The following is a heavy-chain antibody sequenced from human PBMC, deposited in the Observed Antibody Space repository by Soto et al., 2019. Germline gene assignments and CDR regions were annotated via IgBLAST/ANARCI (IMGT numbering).Heavy chain of an antibody. D-gene: IGHD3-22*01. Sequence: ASVKVPCKASGYTFTGYYMHWVRQAPGQGLEWMGWINPNSGCTNYAQKFQGRVTMTRDTSISTAYMVLSRLRSHDTAVYYCAKDFVVVNTGGSRRAEYFQHWGQGTLVTLSS. CDR1: GYTFTGYY. J-gene: IGHJ1*01. CDR3: AKDFVVVNTGGSRRAEYFQH. CDR2: INPNSGCT. V-gene: IGHV1-2*02.